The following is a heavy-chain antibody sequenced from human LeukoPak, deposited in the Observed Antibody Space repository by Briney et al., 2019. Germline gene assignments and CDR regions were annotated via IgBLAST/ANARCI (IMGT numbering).Heavy chain of an antibody. J-gene: IGHJ4*02. D-gene: IGHD3-10*01. CDR3: ARVTTMVRGVIIPYFDY. CDR2: IYYSGST. CDR1: GGSISSGGYY. Sequence: SQTLSLTCTVSGGSISSGGYYWSWIRQHPGKGLEWIGYIYYSGSTYYNPSLKSRVTISVDTSKNQFSLKLSSVTAADTAVYYCARVTTMVRGVIIPYFDYWGQGTLVTVSS. V-gene: IGHV4-31*03.